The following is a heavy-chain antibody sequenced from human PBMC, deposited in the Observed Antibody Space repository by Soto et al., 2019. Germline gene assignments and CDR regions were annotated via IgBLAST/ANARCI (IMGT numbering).Heavy chain of an antibody. V-gene: IGHV3-33*01. Sequence: GGSLRLSCAASGFTFSSYGMHWVRQAPGKGLEWVAVIWYDGSNKYYADSVKGRFTISRDNSKNTLYLQMNSLRAEDTAVYYYAREEGVVVAATSWFDPWGQGTLVTVSS. CDR1: GFTFSSYG. CDR3: AREEGVVVAATSWFDP. D-gene: IGHD2-15*01. CDR2: IWYDGSNK. J-gene: IGHJ5*02.